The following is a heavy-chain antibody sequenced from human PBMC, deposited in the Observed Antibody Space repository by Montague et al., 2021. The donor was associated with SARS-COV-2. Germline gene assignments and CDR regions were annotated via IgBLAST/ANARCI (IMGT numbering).Heavy chain of an antibody. V-gene: IGHV3-23*01. J-gene: IGHJ4*02. CDR3: AKDSTPAN. CDR1: GFTFSNHA. Sequence: SLRLSCAASGFTFSNHAMTWVRQAPGKGLEWVSCISGGNYNTYYADSVKGRFTISRDDSKNTLYLQMSRLTADDTAIYYCAKDSTPANWGQGTLVTVSS. CDR2: ISGGNYNT.